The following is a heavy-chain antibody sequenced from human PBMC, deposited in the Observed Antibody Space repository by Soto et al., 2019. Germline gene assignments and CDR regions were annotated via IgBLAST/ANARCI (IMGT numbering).Heavy chain of an antibody. CDR2: IYYSGST. CDR3: ARSPEATVTAFDY. D-gene: IGHD4-17*01. Sequence: QVQLQESGPGLVKPSQTLSLTCTVSGGSISSGGYYWSWIRQHPGKGLEWFGYIYYSGSTYYNPSRSSRVSISVDTSKNQFSLKLSSVTAADTAVYYCARSPEATVTAFDYWGQGTLVTVSS. CDR1: GGSISSGGYY. J-gene: IGHJ4*02. V-gene: IGHV4-31*03.